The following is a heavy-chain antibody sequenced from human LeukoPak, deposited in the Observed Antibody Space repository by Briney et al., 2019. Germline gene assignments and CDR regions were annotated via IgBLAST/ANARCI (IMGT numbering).Heavy chain of an antibody. D-gene: IGHD6-13*01. J-gene: IGHJ4*02. Sequence: ASVKVSCKASGYPFTSYGISWVRQAPGQGLEWMGWISAYNGNTNYAQKLQGRVTMTTDTSTSTAYMELRSLRSDDTAVYYCARVHSGGYSSSWYPDRGLIDYWGQGTLVTVSS. V-gene: IGHV1-18*01. CDR3: ARVHSGGYSSSWYPDRGLIDY. CDR1: GYPFTSYG. CDR2: ISAYNGNT.